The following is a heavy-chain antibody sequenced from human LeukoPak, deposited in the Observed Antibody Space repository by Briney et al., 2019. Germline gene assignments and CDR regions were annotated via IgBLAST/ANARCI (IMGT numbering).Heavy chain of an antibody. Sequence: GGSLRLSCAASGFTFSSYAMSWVRQAPGRGLEWVSLVSGSGASTYYADSVMGRFTISRDNSKNTLYLQMNSLRAEDTAVYYCAKWCSGDCSRRYFDYWGQGTLVTVSS. CDR3: AKWCSGDCSRRYFDY. J-gene: IGHJ4*02. V-gene: IGHV3-23*01. CDR2: VSGSGAST. CDR1: GFTFSSYA. D-gene: IGHD2-21*02.